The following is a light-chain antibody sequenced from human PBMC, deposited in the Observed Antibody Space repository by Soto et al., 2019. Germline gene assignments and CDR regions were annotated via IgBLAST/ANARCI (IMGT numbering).Light chain of an antibody. Sequence: RIIKSVRDSYLAWYQQKPGQAPRLLIYGASTRATGIPARFSGSGSGTEFTLALSCLQSCGFAVSICQPYRYGPRTFGEGTKVDIK. J-gene: IGKJ1*01. V-gene: IGKV3-15*01. CDR3: QPYRYGPRT. CDR1: KSVRDSY. CDR2: GAS.